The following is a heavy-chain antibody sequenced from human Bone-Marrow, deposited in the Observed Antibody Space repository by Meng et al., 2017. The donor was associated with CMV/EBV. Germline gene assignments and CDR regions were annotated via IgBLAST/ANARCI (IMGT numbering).Heavy chain of an antibody. V-gene: IGHV1-69*02. J-gene: IGHJ6*01. D-gene: IGHD2-2*01. CDR2: IIPILGIA. CDR1: GGTFSSYT. Sequence: SVKVSCKASGGTFSSYTISWVRQAPGQGLEWMGRIIPILGIANYAQKFQGRVTITADKSTSTAYMELSSLRSEDTAVYYCASTVVVPAATSYYYYYYGMAVWGPGNTVHGAS. CDR3: ASTVVVPAATSYYYYYYGMAV.